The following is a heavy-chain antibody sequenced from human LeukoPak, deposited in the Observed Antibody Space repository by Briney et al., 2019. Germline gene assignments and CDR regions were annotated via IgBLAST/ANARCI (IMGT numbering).Heavy chain of an antibody. CDR1: GFTFSSYA. V-gene: IGHV3-30*04. CDR3: AKESSSSSWTYYYYYYMDV. Sequence: GGSLRLSCAASGFTFSSYAMHWVRQAPGKGLEWVAVISYDGSNKYYADSVKGRFTISRDNSKNTLYLQMNSLRAEDTAVYYCAKESSSSSWTYYYYYYMDVWGKGTTVTVSS. CDR2: ISYDGSNK. D-gene: IGHD6-13*01. J-gene: IGHJ6*03.